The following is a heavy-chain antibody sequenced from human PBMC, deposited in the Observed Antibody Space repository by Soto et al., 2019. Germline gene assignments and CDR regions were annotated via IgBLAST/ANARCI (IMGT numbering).Heavy chain of an antibody. CDR2: IKSKTAGGKT. CDR3: NTDSYSTMIAIRFDY. V-gene: IGHV3-15*07. Sequence: EVRLVESGGGLVKPGGSLRLSCAASGFTFSNAWINWVRQAPGKGLEWVGRIKSKTAGGKTDFAAPVKGRFAISRDDLKIMADLQMNSLKTEDTALYDCNTDSYSTMIAIRFDYWGHGPLVIVSS. J-gene: IGHJ4*01. D-gene: IGHD3-22*01. CDR1: GFTFSNAW.